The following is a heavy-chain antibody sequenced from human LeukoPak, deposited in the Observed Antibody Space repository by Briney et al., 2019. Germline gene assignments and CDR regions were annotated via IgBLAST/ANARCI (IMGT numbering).Heavy chain of an antibody. CDR3: ARVVTHYDSSGSIDASDI. D-gene: IGHD3-22*01. J-gene: IGHJ3*02. CDR1: GFTVSTNY. V-gene: IGHV3-53*01. Sequence: GGSLRLSCAASGFTVSTNYMSWVRQAPGKGLEWVSITYSGGNTYYADSVRGRFTISRDNSKNMLYLQMNGLRAEDTAVYYCARVVTHYDSSGSIDASDIWGQGTRVTVSS. CDR2: TYSGGNT.